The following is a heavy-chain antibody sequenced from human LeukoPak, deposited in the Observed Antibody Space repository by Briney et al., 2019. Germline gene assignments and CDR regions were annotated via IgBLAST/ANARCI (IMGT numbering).Heavy chain of an antibody. CDR1: GFTFSSYG. Sequence: GGSLRLSCAASGFTFSSYGMHWVRRAPGKGLEWVAVIWYDGSNKYHADSVKGRFTISRDNSKNTLYLQMNSLRAEDTAVYYCAREAVTTPSFDYWGQGTLVSASS. V-gene: IGHV3-33*01. CDR3: AREAVTTPSFDY. D-gene: IGHD4-17*01. J-gene: IGHJ4*02. CDR2: IWYDGSNK.